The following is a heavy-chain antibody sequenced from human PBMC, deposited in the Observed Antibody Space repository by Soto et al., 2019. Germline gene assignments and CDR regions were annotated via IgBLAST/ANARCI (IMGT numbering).Heavy chain of an antibody. D-gene: IGHD6-19*01. J-gene: IGHJ4*02. CDR1: GFTFSSYA. V-gene: IGHV3-30-3*01. Sequence: GGSLRLSCVASGFTFSSYAMHWVRQAPGKGLEWVAVISYDGSNKYYADSVKGRFTISRDNSKNTLYLQMNSLRAEDTAVYYCARTFLTQRYTNGRIAVAGRGFDYWGQGTLVTVSS. CDR2: ISYDGSNK. CDR3: ARTFLTQRYTNGRIAVAGRGFDY.